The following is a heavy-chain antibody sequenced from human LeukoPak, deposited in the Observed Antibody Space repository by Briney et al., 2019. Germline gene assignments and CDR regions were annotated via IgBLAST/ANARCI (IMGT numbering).Heavy chain of an antibody. D-gene: IGHD6-13*01. CDR3: AKIGPIAALDGW. CDR2: IWYDGSNK. Sequence: GGSLRLSCAASGLTFSSYGMHWVRQAPGKGLEWVAVIWYDGSNKYYADSVKGRFTISRDNSKNTLYLQMNSLRAEDTAVYYCAKIGPIAALDGWWGQGTLVTVSS. J-gene: IGHJ4*02. CDR1: GLTFSSYG. V-gene: IGHV3-33*06.